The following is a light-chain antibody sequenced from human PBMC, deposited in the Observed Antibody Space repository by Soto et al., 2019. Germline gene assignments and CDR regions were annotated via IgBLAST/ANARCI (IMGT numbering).Light chain of an antibody. J-gene: IGLJ3*02. CDR1: SSDVGSYNY. V-gene: IGLV2-14*01. CDR3: SSYTSTNTLWV. Sequence: QSALTQPASVSGSPGQSITISCTGTSSDVGSYNYVSWYHQHPGKAPKLLIFEVTNRPSGVSDRFSGSKSGNTASLTISGLQAEDEADYYCSSYTSTNTLWVFGGGTKLTVL. CDR2: EVT.